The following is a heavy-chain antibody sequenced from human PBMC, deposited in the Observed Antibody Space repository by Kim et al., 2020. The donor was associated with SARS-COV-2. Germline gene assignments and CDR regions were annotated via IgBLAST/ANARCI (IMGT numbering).Heavy chain of an antibody. CDR2: IKHDGGEK. CDR3: ARNRGLDV. J-gene: IGHJ6*02. Sequence: GGSLRLSCAASGFMISNYWMSWVRQAPEKGLEWVANIKHDGGEKNYVDSVKGRFTISRDSAKNLLYLQMNSLRAEDTAVYYCARNRGLDVWGQGTTVTVSS. CDR1: GFMISNYW. V-gene: IGHV3-7*01.